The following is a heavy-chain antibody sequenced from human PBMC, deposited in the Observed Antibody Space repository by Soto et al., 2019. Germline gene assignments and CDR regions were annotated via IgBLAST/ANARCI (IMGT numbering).Heavy chain of an antibody. J-gene: IGHJ3*02. CDR3: ARGGSGWDDAFDI. Sequence: ASVKVSCKASGYTFTSNGRSWVRQAPGQGLEWMGWISAYNGNTNYSQKFQGRVTITRDTSASTAYMELSSLRSEDTAVYYCARGGSGWDDAFDIWGQGTMVTVSS. CDR1: GYTFTSNG. CDR2: ISAYNGNT. D-gene: IGHD6-19*01. V-gene: IGHV1-18*01.